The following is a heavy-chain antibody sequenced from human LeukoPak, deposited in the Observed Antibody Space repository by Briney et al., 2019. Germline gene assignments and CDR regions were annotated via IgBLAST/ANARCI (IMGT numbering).Heavy chain of an antibody. CDR2: IYYSGST. Sequence: SETLSLTCTVSGGSISSGGYYWSWIRQHPGKRLEWIGYIYYSGSTYYNPSLKSRVTISVDTSKNQFSLKLSSVTAADTAVYYCARSGEKSSGSWFDPWGQGTLVTVSS. CDR1: GGSISSGGYY. V-gene: IGHV4-31*03. J-gene: IGHJ5*02. CDR3: ARSGEKSSGSWFDP. D-gene: IGHD6-25*01.